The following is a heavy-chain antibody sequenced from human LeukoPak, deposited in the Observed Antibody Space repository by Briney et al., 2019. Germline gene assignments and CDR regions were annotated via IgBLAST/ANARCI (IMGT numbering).Heavy chain of an antibody. CDR1: GYTFTSYD. D-gene: IGHD6-13*01. CDR2: INPNSGGT. CDR3: ARDPEWMAAAFPFDY. V-gene: IGHV1-2*02. J-gene: IGHJ4*02. Sequence: ASVKVSCKASGYTFTSYDINWVRQAPGQGLEWMGWINPNSGGTNYAQKFQGRVTMTRDTSISTAYMELSRLRSDDTAVYYCARDPEWMAAAFPFDYWGQGTLVTVSS.